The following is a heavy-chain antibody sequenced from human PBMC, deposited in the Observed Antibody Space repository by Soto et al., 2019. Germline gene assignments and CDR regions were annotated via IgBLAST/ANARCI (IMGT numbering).Heavy chain of an antibody. V-gene: IGHV4-59*01. CDR1: GGSISSYY. Sequence: LSLTCTVSGGSISSYYWSWIRQPPGKGLEWIGYIYYSGSTNYNPSLKSRVTISVDTSKSQFSLKLSSVTAADTAVYYCAIDRYGSWSSDAFGGWGQGTMVTVSS. D-gene: IGHD6-6*01. CDR3: AIDRYGSWSSDAFGG. CDR2: IYYSGST. J-gene: IGHJ3*01.